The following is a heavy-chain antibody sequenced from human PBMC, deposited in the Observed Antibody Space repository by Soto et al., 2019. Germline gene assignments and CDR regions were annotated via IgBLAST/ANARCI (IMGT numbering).Heavy chain of an antibody. Sequence: EVQLVESGGGFVEPGGSLRLSCVGSGLTLSHAWMTWVRQAPGKGLEWVGGIKTKGEGGTMDYAAPVKGRFSVSRDDSENTLYLHMSSPHSEHTALYYCVAYLPGVRTHWGFDYWGQGALVTVSS. CDR3: VAYLPGVRTHWGFDY. J-gene: IGHJ4*02. CDR2: IKTKGEGGTM. CDR1: GLTLSHAW. V-gene: IGHV3-15*07. D-gene: IGHD7-27*01.